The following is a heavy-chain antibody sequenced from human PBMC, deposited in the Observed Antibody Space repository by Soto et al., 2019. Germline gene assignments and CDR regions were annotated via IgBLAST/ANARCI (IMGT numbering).Heavy chain of an antibody. J-gene: IGHJ6*02. CDR2: ISFDGNIK. Sequence: QVQLVESGGGVVQPGRSLRLSCAASGFTFSDYAMHWVRHVPGQGLEWVAVISFDGNIKYDADSVKGRFTISRENSKNTLFLQMDSLKGEDTAVYSCARAPRRYCTSLSCLGLYGLDVWGQGTAVTVSS. V-gene: IGHV3-30-3*01. CDR3: ARAPRRYCTSLSCLGLYGLDV. CDR1: GFTFSDYA. D-gene: IGHD2-8*01.